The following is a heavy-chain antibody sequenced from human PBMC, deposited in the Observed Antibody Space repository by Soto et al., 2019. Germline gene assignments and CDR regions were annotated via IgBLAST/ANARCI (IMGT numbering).Heavy chain of an antibody. CDR1: GGSISSGGYY. D-gene: IGHD3-22*01. Sequence: SETLSLTCTVSGGSISSGGYYWSWIRQHPGKGLEWIGYIHYSGSTYYNPSLKSRVTISVDTPKNQFSLKLSSVTAADTAVYYCAKFSYHDSSGYYFYWFDPWGQGALVTVSS. CDR2: IHYSGST. J-gene: IGHJ5*02. V-gene: IGHV4-31*03. CDR3: AKFSYHDSSGYYFYWFDP.